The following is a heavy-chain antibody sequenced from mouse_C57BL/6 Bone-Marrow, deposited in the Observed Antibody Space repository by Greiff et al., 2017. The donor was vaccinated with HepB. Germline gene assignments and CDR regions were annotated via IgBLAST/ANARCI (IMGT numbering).Heavy chain of an antibody. Sequence: VQLQQSGPVLVKPGASVKMSCKASGYTFTDYYMNWVKQSHGKSLEGIGVINPYNGGTSYNQKSKGKATLTLDKSSSTAYMKLNSLTSEDSAVYYCEKNTTGYWGQGTTLTVSS. CDR1: GYTFTDYY. CDR3: EKNTTGY. V-gene: IGHV1-19*01. D-gene: IGHD1-1*01. CDR2: INPYNGGT. J-gene: IGHJ2*01.